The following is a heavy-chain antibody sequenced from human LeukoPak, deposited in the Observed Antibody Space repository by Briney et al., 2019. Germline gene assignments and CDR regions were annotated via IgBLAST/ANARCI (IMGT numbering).Heavy chain of an antibody. D-gene: IGHD6-6*01. CDR1: GGSISSYY. V-gene: IGHV4-59*01. CDR2: IYYSGST. Sequence: SETLSLTCTVSGGSISSYYWSWIRQPPGKGLEWIGYIYYSGSTNYNPSLKSRVTISVHTSKNPFSLKLSSVTAADTAVYYCASFEYSSSYYFDYWGQGTLVTVSS. J-gene: IGHJ4*02. CDR3: ASFEYSSSYYFDY.